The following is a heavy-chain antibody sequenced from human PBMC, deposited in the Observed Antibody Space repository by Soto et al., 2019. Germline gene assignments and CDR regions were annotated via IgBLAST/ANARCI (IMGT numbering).Heavy chain of an antibody. CDR1: GFTFDDYS. CDR2: INSDGSII. J-gene: IGHJ5*02. Sequence: PGGSLRLSCAASGFTFDDYSMHWVRQAPGKGLEWVSCINSDGSIIRYADSVKGRFTSSRDNAKNTLHLQMNSLGAEDTAVYYCARYSSGWSWGQGTLVTVSS. D-gene: IGHD6-19*01. CDR3: ARYSSGWS. V-gene: IGHV3-74*01.